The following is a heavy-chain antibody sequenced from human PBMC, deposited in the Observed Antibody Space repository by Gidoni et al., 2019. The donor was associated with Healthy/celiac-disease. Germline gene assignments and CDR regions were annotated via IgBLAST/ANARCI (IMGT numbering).Heavy chain of an antibody. CDR1: GDTVSGYS. CDR3: ARARDSWEPTAGFDY. CDR2: INPNSGGT. Sequence: QVQLVQSGAEVKKPGASVKVSCKASGDTVSGYSMHGVRQAPGQGLEWMGWINPNSGGTNYAQKFQGRATMTRDTSISTAYMELSRLRSDDTAVYYCARARDSWEPTAGFDYWGQGTLVTVSS. V-gene: IGHV1-2*02. D-gene: IGHD1-26*01. J-gene: IGHJ4*02.